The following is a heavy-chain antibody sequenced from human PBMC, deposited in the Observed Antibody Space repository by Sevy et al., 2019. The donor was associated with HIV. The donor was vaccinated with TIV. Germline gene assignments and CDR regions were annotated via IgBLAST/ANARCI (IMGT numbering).Heavy chain of an antibody. CDR2: IFYTGST. V-gene: IGHV4-59*01. CDR1: GGSISAYY. CDR3: TRAPPVRSGDDSLNWFDP. Sequence: SETLSLTCTVSGGSISAYYWSWIRQPPGKALEYIGYIFYTGSTNYNPSLENRVTMSVDTSKNQFSLKLNSVTAADTAVYYCTRAPPVRSGDDSLNWFDPWGQGTLVTVSS. J-gene: IGHJ5*02. D-gene: IGHD5-12*01.